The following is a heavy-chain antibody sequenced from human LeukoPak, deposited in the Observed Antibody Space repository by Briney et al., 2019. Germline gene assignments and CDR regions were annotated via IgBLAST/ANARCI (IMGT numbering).Heavy chain of an antibody. Sequence: GGSLRLSCAASGFCFSSYAMSWVRQAPGKGPEWLSTISREGGDTFYAASVKGRFTISRDNSKNTLYLQMNSLRGEDPAIYYCARHLRFLEWFFDYWGQGSLVTVSS. CDR1: GFCFSSYA. CDR3: ARHLRFLEWFFDY. CDR2: ISREGGDT. D-gene: IGHD3-3*01. V-gene: IGHV3-23*01. J-gene: IGHJ4*02.